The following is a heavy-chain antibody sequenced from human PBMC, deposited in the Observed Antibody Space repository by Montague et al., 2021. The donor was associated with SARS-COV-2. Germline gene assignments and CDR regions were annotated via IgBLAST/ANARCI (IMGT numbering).Heavy chain of an antibody. J-gene: IGHJ6*02. CDR1: DGSISSPNW. CDR2: IYYTGNT. Sequence: SETLSLTCAVSDGSISSPNWWNWVRQPPGKGLEWIGEIYYTGNTNYNPSLKSRVTIFIDKSKNHFSLQLSSVTAADTAVYYCARGGTYHYGMDAWGQGTTVAVSS. D-gene: IGHD3-16*01. V-gene: IGHV4-4*02. CDR3: ARGGTYHYGMDA.